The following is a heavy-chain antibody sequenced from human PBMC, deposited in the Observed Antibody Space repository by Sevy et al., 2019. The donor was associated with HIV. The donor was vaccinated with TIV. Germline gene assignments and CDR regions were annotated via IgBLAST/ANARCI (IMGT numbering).Heavy chain of an antibody. Sequence: GGSLRLSCVASGFTFDDYAMHWVRRAPGKGPEWVSGRRWNSGSIGYAESVKGRFTISRDNAKNSLYLQMNSLRVEDTALYYCAKAIGYSNGWYSWFDSWGQGTLVTVSS. CDR1: GFTFDDYA. J-gene: IGHJ5*01. CDR2: RRWNSGSI. CDR3: AKAIGYSNGWYSWFDS. V-gene: IGHV3-9*01. D-gene: IGHD6-19*01.